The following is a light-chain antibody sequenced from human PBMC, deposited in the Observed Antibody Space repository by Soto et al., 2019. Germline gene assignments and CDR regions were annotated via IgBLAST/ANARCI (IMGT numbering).Light chain of an antibody. J-gene: IGLJ1*01. CDR3: CSYAGTTHV. CDR1: SSDIGGYNY. CDR2: DVS. V-gene: IGLV2-11*01. Sequence: QSALPQPPSVSGSPGQSVTISCTGTSSDIGGYNYVSWYQQLPGKAPKLMIYDVSKRPSGVPDRFSGSNSGNTASLTISGLQAEDEADYYCCSYAGTTHVFGTGTKLTVL.